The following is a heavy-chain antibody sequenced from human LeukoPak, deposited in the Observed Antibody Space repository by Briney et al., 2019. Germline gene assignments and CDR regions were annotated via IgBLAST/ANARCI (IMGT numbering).Heavy chain of an antibody. CDR3: ARDGNFWSGYYYYGMDV. CDR1: GYTFTGYY. D-gene: IGHD3-3*01. CDR2: INPNSGGT. Sequence: ASVKVSCKASGYTFTGYYMHWVRQAPGQGLEWMGWINPNSGGTNYAQKFQGRATMTRDTSISTAYMELSRLRSDDTAVYYCARDGNFWSGYYYYGMDVWGQGTTVTVSS. J-gene: IGHJ6*02. V-gene: IGHV1-2*02.